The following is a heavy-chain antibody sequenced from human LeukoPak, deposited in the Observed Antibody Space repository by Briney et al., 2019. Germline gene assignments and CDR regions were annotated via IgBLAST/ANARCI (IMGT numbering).Heavy chain of an antibody. V-gene: IGHV3-23*01. CDR3: AKGASTFGGVIVDFDY. J-gene: IGHJ4*02. CDR1: GFTFSSYA. Sequence: PGGSLRLSCAASGFTFSSYAMSWLRQAPGKGLEWVSAISGSGGSTYYADSVKGRFTISRDNSKNTLYLQMNSLRAEDTAVYYCAKGASTFGGVIVDFDYWGQGALVTVSS. D-gene: IGHD3-16*02. CDR2: ISGSGGST.